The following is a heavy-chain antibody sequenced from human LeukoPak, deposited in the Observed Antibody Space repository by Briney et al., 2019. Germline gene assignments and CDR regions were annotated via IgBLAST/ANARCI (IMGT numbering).Heavy chain of an antibody. CDR1: GYTFTSYA. V-gene: IGHV1-3*03. J-gene: IGHJ4*02. CDR3: ARDPRIGGDYYFDY. D-gene: IGHD2-21*02. CDR2: INAGNGNT. Sequence: ASVKVSCKASGYTFTSYAMHWVRQAPGQRLEWMGWINAGNGNTKYSQEFQGRVTITRDTSASTAYMELSSLRSEDTAVYYCARDPRIGGDYYFDYWGQGTLVTVSS.